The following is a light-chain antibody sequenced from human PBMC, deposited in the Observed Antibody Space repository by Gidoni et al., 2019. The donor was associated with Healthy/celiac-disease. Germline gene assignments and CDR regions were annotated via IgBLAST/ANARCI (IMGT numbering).Light chain of an antibody. CDR3: MQALQTPFT. CDR1: QSLLHSNGYNY. Sequence: DIVMTQPPLFLPVTPGEPASISCRSSQSLLHSNGYNYLDWYLQKPGQSPQLLIYLGSNRASGVPDRFSGSGSGTDFTLKISRVEAEDVGVYYCMQALQTPFTFGPGTKVDIK. CDR2: LGS. J-gene: IGKJ3*01. V-gene: IGKV2-28*01.